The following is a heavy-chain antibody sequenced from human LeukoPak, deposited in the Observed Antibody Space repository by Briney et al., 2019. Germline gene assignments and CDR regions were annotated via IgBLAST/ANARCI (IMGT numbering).Heavy chain of an antibody. CDR1: RYTFTGYY. CDR2: INPNSGGT. J-gene: IGHJ6*02. Sequence: ASVKVSCKASRYTFTGYYMHWVRQAPGQGLEWMGWINPNSGGTNYAQKFQGRVTMTRDTSISTAYMELSRLRSDDTAVYYCARVVGFPRHTKYYGMDVWGQGTTVTVSS. D-gene: IGHD2-15*01. V-gene: IGHV1-2*02. CDR3: ARVVGFPRHTKYYGMDV.